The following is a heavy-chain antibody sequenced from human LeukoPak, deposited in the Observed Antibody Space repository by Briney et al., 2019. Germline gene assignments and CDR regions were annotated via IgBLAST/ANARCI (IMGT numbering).Heavy chain of an antibody. CDR2: ISSSGSTI. J-gene: IGHJ4*02. D-gene: IGHD1-26*01. CDR3: ARHPHSGSYQFDY. V-gene: IGHV3-48*03. Sequence: GGSLRLSCAASGFTFSSYEMNWVRQAPGKGLEWVSYISSSGSTIYYADSVKGRFTISRDNAKNSLYLQMNSLRAEDTAVYYCARHPHSGSYQFDYWGQGTLVTVSS. CDR1: GFTFSSYE.